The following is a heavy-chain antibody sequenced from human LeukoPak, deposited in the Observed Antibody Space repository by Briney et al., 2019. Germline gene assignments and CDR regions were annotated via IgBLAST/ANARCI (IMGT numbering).Heavy chain of an antibody. J-gene: IGHJ6*03. CDR2: MSPNSGYS. CDR1: GYTFTSYD. V-gene: IGHV1-8*01. Sequence: ASVKVSCKASGYTFTSYDINWVRQATGQGLELMGRMSPNSGYSVYAQKFQGRVTMTTNTSIITAYMEVSSLRSEDTAVYYCARGGSTIFGVGEPNYMDVWGKGTTVTVSS. D-gene: IGHD3-3*01. CDR3: ARGGSTIFGVGEPNYMDV.